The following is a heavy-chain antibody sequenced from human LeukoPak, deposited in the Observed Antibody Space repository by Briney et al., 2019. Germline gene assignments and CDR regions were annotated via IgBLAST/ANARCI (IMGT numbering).Heavy chain of an antibody. D-gene: IGHD6-19*01. Sequence: PGRSLRLSCAASGFTFDDYAMHWVRQAPGKGLEWVSGISWNSGSIGYADSVKGRFTISRDNAKNSLYLQINSLRAEDTALYYCAKDRNSGPPDAFDIWGQGTMVTVSS. J-gene: IGHJ3*02. V-gene: IGHV3-9*01. CDR2: ISWNSGSI. CDR3: AKDRNSGPPDAFDI. CDR1: GFTFDDYA.